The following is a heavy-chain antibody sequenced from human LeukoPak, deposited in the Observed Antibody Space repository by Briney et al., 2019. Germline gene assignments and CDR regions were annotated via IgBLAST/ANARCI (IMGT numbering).Heavy chain of an antibody. V-gene: IGHV1-69*05. Sequence: ASVKVSCKASGGTFSSYAISWVRQAPGQGLEWMGGIIPIFGTANYAQKFQGRVTITTDESTSTAYVELSSLRSEDTAVYYCARSHILQVVPAAIQWYFDYWGQGTLVTVSS. CDR2: IIPIFGTA. D-gene: IGHD2-2*01. J-gene: IGHJ4*02. CDR3: ARSHILQVVPAAIQWYFDY. CDR1: GGTFSSYA.